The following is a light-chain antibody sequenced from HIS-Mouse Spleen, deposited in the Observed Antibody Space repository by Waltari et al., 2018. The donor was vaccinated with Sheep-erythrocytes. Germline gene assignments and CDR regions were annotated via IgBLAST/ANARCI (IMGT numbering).Light chain of an antibody. V-gene: IGKV1-12*01. CDR3: QQANSFPYT. CDR1: PGISSW. Sequence: DIQMTQSPSSVSASVGDRVTITCRASPGISSWLALYQQKPGKAPKLLIYAASSLQSGVPSRFSGSGSGTDFTLTISSLQPEDFATYYCQQANSFPYTFGQGTKLEIK. J-gene: IGKJ2*01. CDR2: AAS.